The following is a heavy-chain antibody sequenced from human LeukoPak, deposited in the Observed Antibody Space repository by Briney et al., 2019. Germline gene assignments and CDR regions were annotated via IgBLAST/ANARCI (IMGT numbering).Heavy chain of an antibody. CDR1: GRSISSYY. J-gene: IGHJ1*01. CDR2: IYYSGSN. V-gene: IGHV4-59*01. D-gene: IGHD4-23*01. Sequence: SETLSLTCTVSGRSISSYYWRWLRQPPGKGLEWIGYIYYSGSNNYNPSLKSRVTISVDTSKNQFSLKLSSVTAADTAVYYCARVGGNSFAEYFQHWGQGTLVSVSS. CDR3: ARVGGNSFAEYFQH.